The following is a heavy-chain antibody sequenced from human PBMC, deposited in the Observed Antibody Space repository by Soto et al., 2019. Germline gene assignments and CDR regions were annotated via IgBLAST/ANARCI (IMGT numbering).Heavy chain of an antibody. CDR1: GYSFTSYW. V-gene: IGHV5-10-1*01. J-gene: IGHJ4*02. D-gene: IGHD6-19*01. CDR2: IDPSDSYT. CDR3: ARRPVGSSGWPRADY. Sequence: GESLKISCKGSGYSFTSYWISWVRQMPGKGLEWMGRIDPSDSYTNYSPSFQGHVTISADKSISTAYLQWSSLKASDTAMYYCARRPVGSSGWPRADYWGQGTLVTGLL.